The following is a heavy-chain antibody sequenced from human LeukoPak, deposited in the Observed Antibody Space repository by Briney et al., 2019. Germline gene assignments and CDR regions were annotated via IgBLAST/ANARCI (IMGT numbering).Heavy chain of an antibody. CDR2: IYYSGST. D-gene: IGHD3-22*01. CDR1: GGSFSGYY. V-gene: IGHV4-59*08. Sequence: SETLSLTCAVYGGSFSGYYWSWIRQPPGKGLEWIGYIYYSGSTNYNPSLKSRVTISVDTSKNQFSLKLSSVTAADTAVYYCARQAYYYDSSGLGVAFDIWGQGTMVTVSS. J-gene: IGHJ3*02. CDR3: ARQAYYYDSSGLGVAFDI.